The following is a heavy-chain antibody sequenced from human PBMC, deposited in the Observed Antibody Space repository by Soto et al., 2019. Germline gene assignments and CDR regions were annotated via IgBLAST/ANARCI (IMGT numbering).Heavy chain of an antibody. CDR2: ISDSSIYI. V-gene: IGHV3-21*01. J-gene: IGHJ4*02. CDR1: GFTFSTYT. CDR3: ARDTAGPLDY. D-gene: IGHD4-17*01. Sequence: GGSLRLSCAASGFTFSTYTMNWVRQAPGKGLEWVSSISDSSIYIYYADSLKGRFTISRNNARNSLFLQMNSLRPEDTAVYFCARDTAGPLDYWGQGTLVTVSS.